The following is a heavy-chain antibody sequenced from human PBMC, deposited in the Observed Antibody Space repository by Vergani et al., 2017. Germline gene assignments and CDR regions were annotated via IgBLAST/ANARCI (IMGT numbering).Heavy chain of an antibody. CDR1: GGSLSSGSYH. J-gene: IGHJ6*02. Sequence: QVQLQESGPGLVRPSQTLSLTCTVSGGSLSSGSYHWSWFPQPAGKGLEWIGRFYTGGGTSYNPPLKSLVTISVDTSKNPFSLQLSSVTASDTAVYYCARDPLCSTTWPFLLLDMDVWGQGTTVTVSS. CDR2: FYTGGGT. D-gene: IGHD6-13*01. CDR3: ARDPLCSTTWPFLLLDMDV. V-gene: IGHV4-61*02.